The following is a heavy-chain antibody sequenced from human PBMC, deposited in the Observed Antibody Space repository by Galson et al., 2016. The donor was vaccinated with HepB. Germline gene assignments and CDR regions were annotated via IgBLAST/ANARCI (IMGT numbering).Heavy chain of an antibody. CDR3: AHSRLILFEEPPLV. V-gene: IGHV2-5*02. Sequence: PALVKPTQTLTLTCTFSGFSLSTSGVGVAWIRQPPRKALEWLALIYWDDSKRYSPSLKSRLTITKDTSKNQVVLKMTNMDPVDTATYYCAHSRLILFEEPPLVWGQGTLVTVSS. CDR2: IYWDDSK. D-gene: IGHD3-10*01. J-gene: IGHJ4*02. CDR1: GFSLSTSGVG.